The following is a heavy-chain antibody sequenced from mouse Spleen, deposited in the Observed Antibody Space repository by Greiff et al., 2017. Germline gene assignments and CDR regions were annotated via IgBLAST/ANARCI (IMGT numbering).Heavy chain of an antibody. CDR3: AIGGRLPPYWYFDV. CDR2: INPNNGGT. D-gene: IGHD2-4*01. CDR1: GYTFTDYY. V-gene: IGHV1-26*01. Sequence: EVQLQQSGPELVKPGASVKISCKASGYTFTDYYMNWVKQSHGKSLEWIGDINPNNGGTSYNQKFKGKATLTVDKSSSTAYMELRSLTSEDSAVYYCAIGGRLPPYWYFDVWGAGTTVTVSS. J-gene: IGHJ1*01.